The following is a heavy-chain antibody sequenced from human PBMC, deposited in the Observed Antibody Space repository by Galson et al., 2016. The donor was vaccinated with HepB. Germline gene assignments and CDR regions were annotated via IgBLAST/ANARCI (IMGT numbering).Heavy chain of an antibody. V-gene: IGHV4-39*01. CDR3: ARHREQFLEWLISFDP. CDR1: GGSMSSSSSY. D-gene: IGHD3-3*01. Sequence: SETLSLTCTVFGGSMSSSSSYWGWIRQPPGKGLEWIGSIYYSGSTYYNPSLKSRVTISVDTSKNQFSLKLSSATAADKAMYYCARHREQFLEWLISFDPWGQGTLVTVSS. CDR2: IYYSGST. J-gene: IGHJ5*02.